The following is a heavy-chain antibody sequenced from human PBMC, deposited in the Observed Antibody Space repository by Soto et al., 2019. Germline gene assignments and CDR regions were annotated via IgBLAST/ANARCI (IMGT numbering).Heavy chain of an antibody. CDR3: AKDHYYDSSGYLDY. Sequence: GSLRLSCAASGFTFSSYAMSWVRQAPGKGLEWVSAISGSGGSTYYADSVKGRFTTSRDNSKNTLYLQMNSLRAEDTAVYYCAKDHYYDSSGYLDYWGQGTLGTVAS. CDR1: GFTFSSYA. J-gene: IGHJ4*02. V-gene: IGHV3-23*01. D-gene: IGHD3-22*01. CDR2: ISGSGGST.